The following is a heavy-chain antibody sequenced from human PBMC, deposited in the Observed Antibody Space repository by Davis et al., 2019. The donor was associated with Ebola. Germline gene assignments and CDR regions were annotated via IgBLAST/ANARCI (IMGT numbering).Heavy chain of an antibody. CDR3: ARDAAEGGYSSWGD. Sequence: PGGSLRLSCAASGFTFSSYSMNWVRQAPGKGLEWVSYISSSSSTIYYADSVKGRFTISRDNAKNSLYLKMNSLRDEDTAVYYCARDAAEGGYSSWGDWGQGTLVTVSS. D-gene: IGHD6-13*01. J-gene: IGHJ1*01. CDR1: GFTFSSYS. CDR2: ISSSSSTI. V-gene: IGHV3-48*02.